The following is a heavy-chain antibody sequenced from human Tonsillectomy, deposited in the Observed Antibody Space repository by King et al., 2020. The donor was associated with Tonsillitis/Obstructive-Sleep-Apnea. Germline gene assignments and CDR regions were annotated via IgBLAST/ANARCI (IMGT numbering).Heavy chain of an antibody. Sequence: VQLVESGGGLVQPGGSLKLSCAASGFTFSSYAMSWVRQAPGKGLEWVSAISGSGGSTYYADSVKGRFTISRENSKNTLYLQMNSLRAEDTAVYYCAKAGDIVVVPAATTDYWGQGTLVTVSS. CDR3: AKAGDIVVVPAATTDY. J-gene: IGHJ4*02. CDR1: GFTFSSYA. CDR2: ISGSGGST. D-gene: IGHD2-2*01. V-gene: IGHV3-23*04.